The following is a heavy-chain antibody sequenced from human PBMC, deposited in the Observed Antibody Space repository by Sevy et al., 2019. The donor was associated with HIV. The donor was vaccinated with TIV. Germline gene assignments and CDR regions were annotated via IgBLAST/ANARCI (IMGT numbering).Heavy chain of an antibody. V-gene: IGHV3-21*01. CDR3: ARDYYYDSSGYYPNWFDP. CDR1: GFTFSSYS. CDR2: ISSSSSYI. Sequence: GGSLRLSCAASGFTFSSYSMNWVHQAPGKGLEWVSSISSSSSYIYYADSVKGRFTISRDNAKNSLYLQMNSLRAEDTAVYYCARDYYYDSSGYYPNWFDPWGQGTLVTVSS. D-gene: IGHD3-22*01. J-gene: IGHJ5*02.